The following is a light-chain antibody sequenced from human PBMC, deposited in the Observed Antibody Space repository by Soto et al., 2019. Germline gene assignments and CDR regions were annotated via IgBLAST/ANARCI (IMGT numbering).Light chain of an antibody. CDR2: GVS. Sequence: DIQLTQSPSFLSASVRDRVTITCRASKLLIYGVSTLQSGVPSRFSGSGSGTEFTLPISSLQPEDFATYSCQQLNTYPLTFGGGTKVEIK. J-gene: IGKJ4*01. CDR3: QQLNTYPLT. V-gene: IGKV1-9*01.